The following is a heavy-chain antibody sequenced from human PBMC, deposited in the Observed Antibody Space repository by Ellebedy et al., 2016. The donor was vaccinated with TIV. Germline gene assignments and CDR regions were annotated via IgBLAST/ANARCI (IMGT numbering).Heavy chain of an antibody. D-gene: IGHD2/OR15-2a*01. CDR1: GFTVSSHY. J-gene: IGHJ6*02. Sequence: PGGSLRLSCAASGFTVSSHYMRWVRQAPGKGLEWVSGVYGGGITSYADSVKGRFSISRDNSKNTMYLQMNSLRAEDTAVYYCARNRTMDVWGQGTTVTVSS. V-gene: IGHV3-53*01. CDR2: VYGGGIT. CDR3: ARNRTMDV.